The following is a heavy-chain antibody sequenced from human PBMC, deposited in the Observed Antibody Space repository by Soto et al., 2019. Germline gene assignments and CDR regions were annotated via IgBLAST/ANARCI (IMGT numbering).Heavy chain of an antibody. CDR3: ARASGVTIFGVGTYYYYGMYV. D-gene: IGHD3-3*01. Sequence: ASVKVSCKASGYTFTSYYMHWVRQAPGQGLEWMGIINPSGGSTSYAQKFQGRVTMTRDTSTSTVYMELSSLRSEDTAVYYCARASGVTIFGVGTYYYYGMYVWGQGTTVTVS. CDR1: GYTFTSYY. CDR2: INPSGGST. J-gene: IGHJ6*02. V-gene: IGHV1-46*01.